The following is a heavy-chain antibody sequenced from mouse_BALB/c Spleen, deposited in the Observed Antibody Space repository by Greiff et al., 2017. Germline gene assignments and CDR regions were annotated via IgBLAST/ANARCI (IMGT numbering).Heavy chain of an antibody. CDR3: ARGGVYGNYVWFAY. J-gene: IGHJ3*01. Sequence: ELKVEESGGGLVKPGGSLKLSCAASGFTFSDYYMYWVRQTPEKRLEWVATISDGGSYTYYPDSVKGRFTISRDNAKNNLYLQMSSLKSEDTAMYYCARGGVYGNYVWFAYWGQGTLVTVSA. CDR1: GFTFSDYY. D-gene: IGHD2-1*01. CDR2: ISDGGSYT. V-gene: IGHV5-4*02.